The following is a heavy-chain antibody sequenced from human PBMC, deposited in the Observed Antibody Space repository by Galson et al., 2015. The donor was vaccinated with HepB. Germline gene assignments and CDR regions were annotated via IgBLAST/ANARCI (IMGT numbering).Heavy chain of an antibody. CDR2: IKSKTDGGTT. CDR1: GFTFSNAW. D-gene: IGHD4-11*01. J-gene: IGHJ2*01. V-gene: IGHV3-15*07. CDR3: TSYTAYWYFDL. Sequence: SLRLSCAASGFTFSNAWMNWVRQAPGKGLEWVGRIKSKTDGGTTDYAAPVKGRFTISRDDSKNTLYLQMNSLKTEDTAVYYCTSYTAYWYFDLWGRGTLVTVSS.